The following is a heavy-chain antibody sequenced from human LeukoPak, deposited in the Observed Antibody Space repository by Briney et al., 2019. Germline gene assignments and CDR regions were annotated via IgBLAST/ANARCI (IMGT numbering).Heavy chain of an antibody. CDR1: GYTFTGYY. CDR3: ARVGVRVVTAIHEYFQH. V-gene: IGHV1-2*02. Sequence: ASVKVSCKASGYTFTGYYMHWVRQAPGQGLEWMGWINPNSGGTNYAQKFQGRVTMTRDTSISTAYMELSRLRSDDTAVYYCARVGVRVVTAIHEYFQHWGQGTLVTVSS. D-gene: IGHD2-21*02. J-gene: IGHJ1*01. CDR2: INPNSGGT.